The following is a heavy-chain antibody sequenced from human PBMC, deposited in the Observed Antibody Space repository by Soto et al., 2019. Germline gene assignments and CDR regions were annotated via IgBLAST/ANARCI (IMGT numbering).Heavy chain of an antibody. CDR1: GFTFFTSA. Sequence: SVKVSCKASGFTFFTSAVQWVRQARGQGLEWIGWIVVSSGNTNYAQKFQERVTITRDMSTNTAYMELTSPRSEDTAVYYCAADPYCGGDCYFDYWGQGIVVTVSS. D-gene: IGHD2-21*02. CDR2: IVVSSGNT. J-gene: IGHJ4*02. V-gene: IGHV1-58*01. CDR3: AADPYCGGDCYFDY.